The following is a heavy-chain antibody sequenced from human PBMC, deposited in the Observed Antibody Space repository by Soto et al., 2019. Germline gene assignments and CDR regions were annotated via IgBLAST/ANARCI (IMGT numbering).Heavy chain of an antibody. D-gene: IGHD2-2*01. CDR1: GGSISSGGYS. CDR3: ARGGTIDCSSTSCPLLFDP. V-gene: IGHV4-30-2*01. J-gene: IGHJ5*02. CDR2: IYHSGST. Sequence: PSETLSLTCAVSGGSISSGGYSWSWIRQPPGKGLEWIGYIYHSGSTYYNPSLKSRVTISVDRSKNQFSLKLSSVTAADTAVYYCARGGTIDCSSTSCPLLFDPWGQGTLVTVSS.